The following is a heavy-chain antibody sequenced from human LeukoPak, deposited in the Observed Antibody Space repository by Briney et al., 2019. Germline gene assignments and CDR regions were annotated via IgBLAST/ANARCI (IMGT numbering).Heavy chain of an antibody. CDR2: INPNSGGT. D-gene: IGHD3-10*01. CDR1: GYTFTGYY. CDR3: ARSITMVRGVIIPAHYDY. V-gene: IGHV1-2*02. Sequence: GASVKVSCKASGYTFTGYYMHWVRQAPGQGLEWMGWINPNSGGTNYAQKFQGRVTMTRDTSISTAYMELSRLRSDDTAVYYSARSITMVRGVIIPAHYDYWGQGTLVTVAS. J-gene: IGHJ4*02.